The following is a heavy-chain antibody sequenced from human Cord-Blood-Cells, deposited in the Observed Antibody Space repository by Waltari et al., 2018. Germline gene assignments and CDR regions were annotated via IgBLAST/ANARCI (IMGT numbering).Heavy chain of an antibody. J-gene: IGHJ4*02. V-gene: IGHV1-2*04. Sequence: QVQLVQSGAEVKKPGASVKVSCKASGYTFTGYYMHWVRQAPGTGLEWMGWINPNSGGTNYAKKFQGWVTMTRDTSISTAYMELSRLRSDDTAVYYCARSDKYYYDSSGYYYFDYWGQGTLVTVSS. CDR2: INPNSGGT. CDR3: ARSDKYYYDSSGYYYFDY. CDR1: GYTFTGYY. D-gene: IGHD3-22*01.